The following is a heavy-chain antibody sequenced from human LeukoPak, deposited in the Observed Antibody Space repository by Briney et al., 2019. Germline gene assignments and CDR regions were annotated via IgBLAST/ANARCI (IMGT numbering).Heavy chain of an antibody. CDR3: ARTKLLWFGELLYFLGGEYYFDY. D-gene: IGHD3-10*01. V-gene: IGHV3-7*01. CDR2: IKQDGSEK. J-gene: IGHJ4*02. CDR1: GFTFSSYW. Sequence: GGSLRLSCAASGFTFSSYWMSWVRQAPGKGLEWVANIKQDGSEKYYVDSVKGRFTISRDNAKNSLYLQMNSLRAEDTAVYYCARTKLLWFGELLYFLGGEYYFDYWGQGTLVTVSS.